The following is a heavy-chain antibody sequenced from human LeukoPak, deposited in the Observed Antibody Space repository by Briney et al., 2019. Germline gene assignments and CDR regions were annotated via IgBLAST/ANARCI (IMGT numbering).Heavy chain of an antibody. V-gene: IGHV3-66*01. J-gene: IGHJ4*02. CDR1: GFTVSSNY. CDR2: IYSGGST. Sequence: GGSLRLSCAASGFTVSSNYMSWVRQAPGKGLEGVSVIYSGGSTYYADSVKGRFTSSRDNSKNTLYLQMNSLRAEDTAVYYCASRYSSGWYGSDYWGQGTLVTVSS. CDR3: ASRYSSGWYGSDY. D-gene: IGHD6-19*01.